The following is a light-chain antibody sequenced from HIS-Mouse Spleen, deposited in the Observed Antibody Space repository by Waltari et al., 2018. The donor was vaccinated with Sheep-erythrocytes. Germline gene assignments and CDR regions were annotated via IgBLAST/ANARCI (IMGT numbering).Light chain of an antibody. CDR2: EGS. Sequence: QSALTQPASVSGSPGQSITISCTGTSSDVGSYNLVSWYQQHPGKAPKLMIYEGSKRRSGVANRCCGSKAGDTASLTMSGLQAEDEADYYCCSYAGSSTPWVFGGGTKLTVL. V-gene: IGLV2-23*01. CDR3: CSYAGSSTPWV. CDR1: SSDVGSYNL. J-gene: IGLJ3*02.